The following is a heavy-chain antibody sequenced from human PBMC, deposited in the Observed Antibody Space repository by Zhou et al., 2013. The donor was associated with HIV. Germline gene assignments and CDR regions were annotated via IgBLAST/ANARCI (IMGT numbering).Heavy chain of an antibody. J-gene: IGHJ4*02. CDR1: GGTFSTYA. CDR2: IIPMFGKT. Sequence: QVQLVQSGAEVKKPGSSVKVSCKASGGTFSTYAFSWVRQAPGQGLEWMGGIIPMFGKTEYSQKFQGRVTFTADESTRTAYLEVTSLRSEDTAVYYCARLTSTWDGEIVSWGQGTLVTVSS. CDR3: ARLTSTWDGEIVS. V-gene: IGHV1-69*12. D-gene: IGHD3-10*01.